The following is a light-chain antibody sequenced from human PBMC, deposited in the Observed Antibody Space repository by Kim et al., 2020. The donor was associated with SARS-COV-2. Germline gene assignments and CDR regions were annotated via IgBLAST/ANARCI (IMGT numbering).Light chain of an antibody. CDR2: QDT. Sequence: SESPGQTASITGAGDKLGDKYACWYQQKPGQSPVLIIYQDTKRPSGITERFSGSNSGNTATLTISGTQAMDEADYYCQAWDSSTWVFGGGTQLTVL. CDR1: KLGDKY. CDR3: QAWDSSTWV. J-gene: IGLJ3*02. V-gene: IGLV3-1*01.